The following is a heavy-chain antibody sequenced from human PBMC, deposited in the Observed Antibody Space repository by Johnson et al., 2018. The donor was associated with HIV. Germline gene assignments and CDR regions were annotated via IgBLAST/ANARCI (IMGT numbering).Heavy chain of an antibody. CDR3: ARPGPTVTDDGFDI. CDR1: GFTFSSYA. D-gene: IGHD4-17*01. V-gene: IGHV3-30-3*01. J-gene: IGHJ3*02. CDR2: ISYDGSNK. Sequence: QVQLLESGGGVVQPGRSLRLSCAASGFTFSSYAMHWVRQAPGKGLEWVAVISYDGSNKYYADSVKGRFTISRDNSKNTLYLQMNSLRNEDTAVYYCARPGPTVTDDGFDIWGQGTMVTVSP.